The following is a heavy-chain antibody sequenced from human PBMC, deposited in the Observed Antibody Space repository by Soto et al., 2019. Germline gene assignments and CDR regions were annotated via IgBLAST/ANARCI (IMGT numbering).Heavy chain of an antibody. CDR1: GFIFTRND. V-gene: IGHV3-23*01. Sequence: PGGSLRLSCVASGFIFTRNDMSWVRQAPGKGLEWVSVISESGGRTYYADSVRGRFIISRDESKNTLHLQLNILTAEDTAIYYCAKDKALGNWGQGTMVTVSS. J-gene: IGHJ3*02. CDR3: AKDKALGN. CDR2: ISESGGRT.